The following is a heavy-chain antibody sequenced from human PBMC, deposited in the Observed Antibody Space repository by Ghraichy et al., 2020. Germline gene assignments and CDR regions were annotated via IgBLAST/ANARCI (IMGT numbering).Heavy chain of an antibody. CDR3: AKGGLRYCSGGTCYPFDS. Sequence: GSLRLSCAASGFTFNNYAMGWVRLTPGKGLEWVSGISDSGGSAYYADSVKGRFTISRDNSKNTVDMQMNSLRADDAAIYYCAKGGLRYCSGGTCYPFDSWDQGTLVTVSS. D-gene: IGHD2-15*01. V-gene: IGHV3-23*01. CDR2: ISDSGGSA. CDR1: GFTFNNYA. J-gene: IGHJ4*02.